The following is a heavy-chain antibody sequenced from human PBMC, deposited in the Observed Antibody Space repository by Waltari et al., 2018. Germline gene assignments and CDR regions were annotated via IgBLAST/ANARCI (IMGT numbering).Heavy chain of an antibody. J-gene: IGHJ4*02. CDR2: ISASSSYI. D-gene: IGHD2-8*01. CDR1: GVTSSGYG. CDR3: ATESLMGLGPYFDH. Sequence: EVHLEESGGGLVKPGGSLRISCAVSGVTSSGYGMNWVRQAPGKGVEWVASISASSSYIYYADSVRGRFTVSRDNAKNSLYLQMNRLRAEDTAVYFCATESLMGLGPYFDHWGQGTVVTVSS. V-gene: IGHV3-21*01.